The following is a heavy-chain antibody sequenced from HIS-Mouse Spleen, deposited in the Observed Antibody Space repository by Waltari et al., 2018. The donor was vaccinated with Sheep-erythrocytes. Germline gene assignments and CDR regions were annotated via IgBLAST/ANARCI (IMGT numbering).Heavy chain of an antibody. J-gene: IGHJ3*02. V-gene: IGHV4-39*02. Sequence: QLQLQESAPGLVKPSETLSLTCPVSGGPISSSAYYWGWIRQPPGKGLEWIGSIYYSGSTYYNPSLKSRVTISVDTSKNQFSLKLSSVTAADTAVYYCARDTNWGGDAFDIWGQGTMVTVSS. CDR1: GGPISSSAYY. CDR2: IYYSGST. D-gene: IGHD7-27*01. CDR3: ARDTNWGGDAFDI.